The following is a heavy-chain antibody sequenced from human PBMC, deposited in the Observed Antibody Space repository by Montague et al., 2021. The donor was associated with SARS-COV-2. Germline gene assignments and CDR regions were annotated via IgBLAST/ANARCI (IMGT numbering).Heavy chain of an antibody. CDR3: AREGEMATIWVGLYYYYGMDV. CDR2: ISSSSSTI. V-gene: IGHV3-48*04. D-gene: IGHD5-24*01. Sequence: SLRLSCAASGFTFSSYSMNWVRQAPGKGLEWVSYISSSSSTIYYADSVKGRFTISRDNAKNSLYLQMNSLRAEDTAVYYCAREGEMATIWVGLYYYYGMDVWGQGTTVTVSS. CDR1: GFTFSSYS. J-gene: IGHJ6*02.